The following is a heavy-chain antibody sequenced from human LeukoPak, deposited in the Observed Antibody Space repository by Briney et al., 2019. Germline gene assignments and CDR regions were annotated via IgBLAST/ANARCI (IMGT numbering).Heavy chain of an antibody. J-gene: IGHJ4*02. D-gene: IGHD3-22*01. CDR1: GFPFSNAW. CDR2: IKRKSDGGTT. CDR3: ATYDSSGYFYFDY. Sequence: GGSLRLSCAASGFPFSNAWMSWVRQAPGKGLEWVGRIKRKSDGGTTDYAAPVKGRFTISRDDLTNTLYLQMNSLKTEDTAVYYCATYDSSGYFYFDYWGQGTLVTVSS. V-gene: IGHV3-15*01.